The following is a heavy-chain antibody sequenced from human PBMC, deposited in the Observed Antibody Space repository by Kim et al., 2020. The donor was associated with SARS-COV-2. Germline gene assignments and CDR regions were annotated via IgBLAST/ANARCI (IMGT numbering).Heavy chain of an antibody. J-gene: IGHJ4*01. CDR1: GGSISSYY. CDR2: IYYSRST. V-gene: IGHV4-59*08. D-gene: IGHD1-26*01. CDR3: ARHTRRGPKRGSIDY. Sequence: SETLSLTCTVSGGSISSYYWSWIRHPPGKGLEWIGCIYYSRSTNNNPPPKSRVTISVDTYKNQFSLKLSSLTAAATAVYYCARHTRRGPKRGSIDYWGHGTLGTVSP.